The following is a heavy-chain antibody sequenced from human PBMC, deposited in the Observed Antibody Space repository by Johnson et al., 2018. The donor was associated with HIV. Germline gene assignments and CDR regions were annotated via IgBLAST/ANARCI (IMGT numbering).Heavy chain of an antibody. D-gene: IGHD1-1*01. CDR3: AKDQSWIGTGHDTFDI. Sequence: VQLVESGGGVVQPGRSLRLSCAASGFTFSSYGMHWVRQAPGKGLEWVAVISYDESNKYYADSVKGRFTISRDNSKNTLYLQMSRLGAEDTAVYYCAKDQSWIGTGHDTFDIWGQGTMVTVSS. CDR2: ISYDESNK. CDR1: GFTFSSYG. V-gene: IGHV3-30*18. J-gene: IGHJ3*02.